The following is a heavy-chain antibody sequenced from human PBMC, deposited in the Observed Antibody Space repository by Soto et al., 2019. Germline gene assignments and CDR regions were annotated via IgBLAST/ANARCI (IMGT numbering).Heavy chain of an antibody. Sequence: QVQLQESGPGLVKPSETLSLTCTVSGGSISSYYWSWIRHPPGKGLEWIGYIYYSGSTNYKPSRKSRVSISVWTSKNQFTLKRSSVTAADTAVYYCARDHSVRVNYMTTSDHWFDPWGRGTLVAVSS. V-gene: IGHV4-59*01. D-gene: IGHD4-4*01. CDR2: IYYSGST. J-gene: IGHJ5*02. CDR1: GGSISSYY. CDR3: ARDHSVRVNYMTTSDHWFDP.